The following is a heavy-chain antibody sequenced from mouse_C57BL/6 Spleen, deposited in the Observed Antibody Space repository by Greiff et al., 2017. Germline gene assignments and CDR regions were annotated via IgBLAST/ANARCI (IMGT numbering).Heavy chain of an antibody. CDR2: ISSGGSYT. D-gene: IGHD4-1*01. J-gene: IGHJ2*01. Sequence: EVKVVESGGDLVKPGGSLKLSCAASGFTFSSYGMSWVRQTPDKRLEWVATISSGGSYTYYPDSVKGRFTISRDNAKNTLYLQMSSLKSEDTAMYYCAKTGHFDYWGQGTTLTVSS. CDR3: AKTGHFDY. V-gene: IGHV5-6*01. CDR1: GFTFSSYG.